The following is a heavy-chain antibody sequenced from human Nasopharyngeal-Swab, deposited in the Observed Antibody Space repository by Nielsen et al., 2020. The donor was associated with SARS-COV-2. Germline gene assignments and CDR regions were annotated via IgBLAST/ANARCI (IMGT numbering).Heavy chain of an antibody. CDR1: GFTFSSYA. D-gene: IGHD3-3*01. CDR2: ISGSGGST. Sequence: GESLKISCAASGFTFSSYAMSWVRQAPGKGLEWVSAISGSGGSTYYADSVKGRFTISRDNSKNTLYLQMNSLRAEDTAVYYCAKDSEDSYYDFWSGYSAFDIRGQGTLVTVSS. CDR3: AKDSEDSYYDFWSGYSAFDI. J-gene: IGHJ4*02. V-gene: IGHV3-23*01.